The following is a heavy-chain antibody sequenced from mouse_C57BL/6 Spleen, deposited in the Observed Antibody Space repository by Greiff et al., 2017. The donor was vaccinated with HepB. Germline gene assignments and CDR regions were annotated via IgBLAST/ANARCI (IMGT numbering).Heavy chain of an antibody. CDR3: ARSRGTVVDYFDY. Sequence: QVQLKESGAELVRPGASVKLSCKASGYTFTDYYINWVKQRPGQGLEWIARIYPGSGNTYYNEKFKGKATLTAEKSSSTAYMQLSSLTSEDSAVYFCARSRGTVVDYFDYWGQGTTLTVSS. CDR2: IYPGSGNT. J-gene: IGHJ2*01. CDR1: GYTFTDYY. D-gene: IGHD1-1*01. V-gene: IGHV1-76*01.